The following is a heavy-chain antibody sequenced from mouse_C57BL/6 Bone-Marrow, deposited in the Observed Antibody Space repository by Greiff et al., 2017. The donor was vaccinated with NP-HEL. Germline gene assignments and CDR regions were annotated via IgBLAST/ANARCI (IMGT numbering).Heavy chain of an antibody. J-gene: IGHJ2*01. CDR1: GFSLTSYG. CDR2: IWSGGST. Sequence: QVHVKQSGPGLVQPSQSLSITCTVSGFSLTSYGVHWVRQSPGKGLEWLGVIWSGGSTDYNAAFISRLSISKDNSKSQVFFKMNSLQADDTAIYYCASPLDSSGYGYFDYWGQGTTLTVSS. CDR3: ASPLDSSGYGYFDY. D-gene: IGHD3-2*02. V-gene: IGHV2-2*01.